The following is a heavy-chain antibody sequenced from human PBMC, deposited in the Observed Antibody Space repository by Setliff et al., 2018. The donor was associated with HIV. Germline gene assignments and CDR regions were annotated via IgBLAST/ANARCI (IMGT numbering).Heavy chain of an antibody. J-gene: IGHJ4*02. Sequence: SGPTLVNPTETLTLTCTFSGFTLNTVGMCVSWIRQPPGKALEWLARIDWDDDKYYITSLKTRLTISKDTSKNQVVLTMTNMDPVDSGTYFCARTRPPSGLASAYFFDSWGQGTLVTVSS. CDR3: ARTRPPSGLASAYFFDS. V-gene: IGHV2-70*11. D-gene: IGHD6-25*01. CDR1: GFTLNTVGMC. CDR2: IDWDDDK.